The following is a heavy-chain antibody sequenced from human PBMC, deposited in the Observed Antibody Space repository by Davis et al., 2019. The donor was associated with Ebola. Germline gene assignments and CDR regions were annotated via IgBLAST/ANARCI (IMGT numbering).Heavy chain of an antibody. Sequence: GGSLRLSCAAPGFTFSSYAMHWVRQAPGKGLEWVAVISYDGSNKYYADSVKGRFTISRDNSKNTLYLQMNSLRAEDTAVYYCARGGGRQQLVPRFDYWGQGTLVTVSS. CDR2: ISYDGSNK. D-gene: IGHD6-13*01. J-gene: IGHJ4*02. CDR1: GFTFSSYA. V-gene: IGHV3-30-3*01. CDR3: ARGGGRQQLVPRFDY.